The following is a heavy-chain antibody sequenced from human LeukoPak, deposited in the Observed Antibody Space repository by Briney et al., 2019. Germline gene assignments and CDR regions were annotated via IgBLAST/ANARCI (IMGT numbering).Heavy chain of an antibody. CDR1: GYSFSSYW. CDR2: IYPGDSDT. D-gene: IGHD3-3*01. Sequence: GESLKISCKGSGYSFSSYWIGWVRQMPGKGLEWLGIIYPGDSDTRYSPSFQGQVTISADKSISTAYLQWSSLKASDTAMYYCARHLGVATLGKTYNYYYMDVWGKGTTVTVSS. J-gene: IGHJ6*03. V-gene: IGHV5-51*01. CDR3: ARHLGVATLGKTYNYYYMDV.